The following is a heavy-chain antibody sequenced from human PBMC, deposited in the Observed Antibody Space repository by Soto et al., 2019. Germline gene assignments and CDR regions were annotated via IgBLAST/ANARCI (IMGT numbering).Heavy chain of an antibody. J-gene: IGHJ6*03. D-gene: IGHD6-6*01. V-gene: IGHV1-69*02. CDR3: ALLVRSGSSHYYYMDV. CDR1: GGTFSSYT. Sequence: ASVKVSCKASGGTFSSYTISWVRQAPGQGLEWMGRIIPILGIANYAQKFQGRVTITAGKSTSTAYMELSSLRSEDTAVYYCALLVRSGSSHYYYMDVWGKGTTVTVSS. CDR2: IIPILGIA.